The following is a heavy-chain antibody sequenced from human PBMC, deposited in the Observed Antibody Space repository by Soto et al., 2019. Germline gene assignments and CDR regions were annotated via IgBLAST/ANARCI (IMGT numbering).Heavy chain of an antibody. CDR1: GFTFSNAW. V-gene: IGHV3-15*07. J-gene: IGHJ6*02. Sequence: PGGSLRLSCAASGFTFSNAWMNWVRQAPGKGLEWVGRIKSKTDGGTTDYAAPVKGRFTISRDDSKNTLYLQMNSLKTEDTAVYYCITSGIQLWLSYYYYGMDVWGQGTTVTVSS. CDR3: ITSGIQLWLSYYYYGMDV. D-gene: IGHD5-18*01. CDR2: IKSKTDGGTT.